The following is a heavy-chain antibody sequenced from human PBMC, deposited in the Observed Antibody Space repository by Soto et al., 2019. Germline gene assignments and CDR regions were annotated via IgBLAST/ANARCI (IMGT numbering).Heavy chain of an antibody. D-gene: IGHD1-1*01. CDR3: ARGVDAGVDV. Sequence: QVQLVQSGAEVTKPGASVKVSCKASGYTFTSYDINWVRQATGQGLEWMGWMSPNSGATGYAQKVQGRVTMNRDTSISPAYMELSNLRSADTAICYCARGVDAGVDVWGQGSTVTVSS. J-gene: IGHJ6*02. V-gene: IGHV1-8*01. CDR2: MSPNSGAT. CDR1: GYTFTSYD.